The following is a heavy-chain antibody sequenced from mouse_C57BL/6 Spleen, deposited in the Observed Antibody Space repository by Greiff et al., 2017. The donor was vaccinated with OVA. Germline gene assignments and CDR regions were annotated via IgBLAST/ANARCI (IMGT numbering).Heavy chain of an antibody. CDR1: GYTFTSYW. V-gene: IGHV1-52*01. Sequence: QVQLQQPGAELVRPGSSVKLSCKASGYTFTSYWMHWVKQRPIQGLEWIGNIDPSDSETHYNQKFKDKATLTVDKSSSTAYMQLSSLTSEDSAVYYWARWGAQAWFAYWGQGNLGTVS. J-gene: IGHJ3*01. CDR2: IDPSDSET. D-gene: IGHD1-3*01. CDR3: ARWGAQAWFAY.